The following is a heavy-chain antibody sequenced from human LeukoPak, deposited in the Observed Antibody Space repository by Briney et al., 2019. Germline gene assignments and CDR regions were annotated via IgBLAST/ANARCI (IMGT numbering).Heavy chain of an antibody. V-gene: IGHV3-7*01. J-gene: IGHJ4*02. D-gene: IGHD6-19*01. CDR3: VRSSVAGRFDN. Sequence: GGSLRLSCAASGFTFSSYGMSWVRRAPGKGLEWVADIKRDGSEINYVDSVKGRFTISRDNAKNSVFLQMDSLRAEDTAFYYCVRSSVAGRFDNWGQGTLVTVSS. CDR2: IKRDGSEI. CDR1: GFTFSSYG.